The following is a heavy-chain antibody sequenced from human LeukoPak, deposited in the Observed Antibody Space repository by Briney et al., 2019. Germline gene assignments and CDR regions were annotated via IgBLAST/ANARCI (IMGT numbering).Heavy chain of an antibody. CDR2: ISSDGSEK. CDR3: ARDGYYYSYYMGV. CDR1: RFSFSNYA. J-gene: IGHJ6*03. V-gene: IGHV3-30*04. Sequence: PGGSLRLSCAASRFSFSNYAMYWVREAPGKVLEWVAVISSDGSEKYYADSVRGRFTISRDNSKNKVYLQMNSLRTEDTAVYYCARDGYYYSYYMGVWGKGTAVTVSS.